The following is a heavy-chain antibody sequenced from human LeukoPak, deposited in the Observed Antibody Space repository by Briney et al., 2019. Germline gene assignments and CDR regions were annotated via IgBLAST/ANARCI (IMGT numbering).Heavy chain of an antibody. CDR3: ARDLDYGGNGLWFDP. CDR2: ISGSGGST. CDR1: GFTFSSYA. J-gene: IGHJ5*02. V-gene: IGHV3-23*01. Sequence: GGSLRLSCAASGFTFSSYAMGWVRQAPGKGLEWVSAISGSGGSTYYADSVKGRFTISRDNSKNTLYVQMNSLRAEDTAVYYCARDLDYGGNGLWFDPWGQGTLVTVSS. D-gene: IGHD4-23*01.